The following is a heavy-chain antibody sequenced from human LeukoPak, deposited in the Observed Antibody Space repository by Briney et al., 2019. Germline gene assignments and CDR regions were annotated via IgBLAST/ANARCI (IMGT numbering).Heavy chain of an antibody. CDR1: GFTFSSYW. CDR3: ARDRGGSFDY. CDR2: IKQDGSEK. J-gene: IGHJ4*02. D-gene: IGHD3-10*01. Sequence: GSLRLSCAASGFTFSSYWISWVLQAPGKGLEWVANIKQDGSEKYYVDSVKGRFTISRDNAKNSLYLQMTSLRAEDTAVYYCARDRGGSFDYWGQGTVVTVSS. V-gene: IGHV3-7*01.